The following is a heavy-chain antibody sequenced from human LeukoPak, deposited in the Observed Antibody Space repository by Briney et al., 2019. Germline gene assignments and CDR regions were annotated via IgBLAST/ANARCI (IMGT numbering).Heavy chain of an antibody. CDR3: ASGGRGGGSCVVVY. CDR1: GGSISSYY. CDR2: IYYSGST. Sequence: SETLSLTCTVSGGSISSYYWSSIAHPPGKGLECIGYIYYSGSTNYHPSLKSRFTIPVGTSKNQFSLTVGSVSAADAAVCICASGGRGGGSCVVVYWGQGTLVRVSS. D-gene: IGHD2-15*01. J-gene: IGHJ4*02. V-gene: IGHV4-59*01.